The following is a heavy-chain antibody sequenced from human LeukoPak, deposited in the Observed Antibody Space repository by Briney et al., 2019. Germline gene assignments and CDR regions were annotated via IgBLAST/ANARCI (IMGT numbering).Heavy chain of an antibody. CDR3: ARDFVDTAMVTPGY. Sequence: PGGSLRLSCAASGFTFSSYAMSWVRQAPGKGLEWVSAISGSGGSTYYADSVKGRFTISRDNSKNTLYLQMNSLRAEDTAVYYCARDFVDTAMVTPGYWGQGTLVTVSS. J-gene: IGHJ4*02. CDR1: GFTFSSYA. V-gene: IGHV3-23*01. CDR2: ISGSGGST. D-gene: IGHD5-18*01.